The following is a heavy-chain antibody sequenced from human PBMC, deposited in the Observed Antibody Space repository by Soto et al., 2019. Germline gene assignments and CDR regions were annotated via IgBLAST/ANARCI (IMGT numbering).Heavy chain of an antibody. CDR1: GFTFSSYA. D-gene: IGHD3-10*01. CDR3: ARGGMVRGRSGMDV. CDR2: ISYDGSNK. J-gene: IGHJ6*02. V-gene: IGHV3-30-3*01. Sequence: QVQLVESGGGVVQPGRSLRLSCAASGFTFSSYAMHWVRQAPGKGLEWVAVISYDGSNKYYADSVKGRFTISRDNSKNPLYLQMNSLRAEDTAVYYWARGGMVRGRSGMDVWGQGTTVTVSS.